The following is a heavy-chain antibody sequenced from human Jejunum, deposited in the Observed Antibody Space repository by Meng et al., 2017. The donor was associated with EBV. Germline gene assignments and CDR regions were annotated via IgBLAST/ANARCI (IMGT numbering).Heavy chain of an antibody. J-gene: IGHJ5*02. D-gene: IGHD5-12*01. CDR2: IDQNGRA. Sequence: LQQGGPGRFRPSETLSLTCAVYGESFTDYSWGWIRQPPGKGPQWIGEIDQNGRANNNPSLKSRLTMSVATSKNQFSLKLNSVTAADTAVYYCARLRVDPFDNWFDPWGQGILVTVSS. V-gene: IGHV4-34*01. CDR3: ARLRVDPFDNWFDP. CDR1: GESFTDYS.